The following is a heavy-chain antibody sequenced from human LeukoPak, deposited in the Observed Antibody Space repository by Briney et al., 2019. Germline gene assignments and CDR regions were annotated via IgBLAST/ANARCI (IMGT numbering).Heavy chain of an antibody. CDR2: ITSSGRST. CDR3: TRDPDYGDPD. V-gene: IGHV3-11*01. J-gene: IGHJ4*02. Sequence: GGSLRLSCTASGFSFSDHYMTWMRHAPGKGLEWISYITSSGRSTDYTDSVKGRFIISRDNAMNSLFLQMSSLRVDDAAVYYCTRDPDYGDPDWGQGTLVTVSS. CDR1: GFSFSDHY. D-gene: IGHD2-21*01.